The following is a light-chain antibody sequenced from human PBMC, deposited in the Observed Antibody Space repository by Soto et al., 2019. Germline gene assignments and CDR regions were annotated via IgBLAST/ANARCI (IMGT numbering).Light chain of an antibody. CDR1: QGISSR. J-gene: IGKJ2*01. V-gene: IGKV1-9*01. Sequence: DIQLTQSPSFLSASVGDRVTITCRASQGISSRLAWYQQKPGKAPNLLIYAASSLQSGVPSRFSGSGSGTDFTLTISRLQPEDFATYYCQQANGFPYTFGQGTKVDI. CDR2: AAS. CDR3: QQANGFPYT.